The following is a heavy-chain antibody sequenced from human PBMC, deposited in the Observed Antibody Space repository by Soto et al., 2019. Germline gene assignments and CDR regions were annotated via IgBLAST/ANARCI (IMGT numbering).Heavy chain of an antibody. CDR2: INDSGNI. Sequence: QVQLQQWGAGLLKPSETLSLTCAVYGGSFSGYQWSWIRQTPGKGLEWIGEINDSGNINYNPSLKSRITIFLDTPKKQISLRLGSVTAADSAVYYCARGLILWFGEFSRRGGYYYYMDVWGKGTTVTVSS. CDR1: GGSFSGYQ. D-gene: IGHD3-10*01. CDR3: ARGLILWFGEFSRRGGYYYYMDV. J-gene: IGHJ6*03. V-gene: IGHV4-34*01.